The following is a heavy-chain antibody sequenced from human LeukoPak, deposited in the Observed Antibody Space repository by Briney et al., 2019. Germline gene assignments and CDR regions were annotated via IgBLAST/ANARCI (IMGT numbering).Heavy chain of an antibody. V-gene: IGHV5-51*01. CDR3: ARGTDYYDSSGYPDY. CDR1: GYRFTSYW. CDR2: IYPGDSDT. J-gene: IGHJ4*02. Sequence: GESLEISCQGSGYRFTSYWIGWVRQLPGKGLEWVGSIYPGDSDTRYSPSFQGQVTISADKSISTAYLQWSRLKASDTAMYYCARGTDYYDSSGYPDYWGQGTLVTVSS. D-gene: IGHD3-22*01.